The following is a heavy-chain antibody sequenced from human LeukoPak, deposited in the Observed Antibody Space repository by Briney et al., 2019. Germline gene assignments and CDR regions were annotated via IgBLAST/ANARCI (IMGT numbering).Heavy chain of an antibody. D-gene: IGHD3-3*01. Sequence: GGSLRLSCAASGFTFSSYAMHWVRQAPGKGLEWVAVISYDGSNKYYADSVKGRFTISRDNSKNTLYLQMNSLRAEDTAVYYCAYEGPSNNYYIDVWGKGTTVTVSS. CDR3: AYEGPSNNYYIDV. V-gene: IGHV3-30*07. J-gene: IGHJ6*03. CDR1: GFTFSSYA. CDR2: ISYDGSNK.